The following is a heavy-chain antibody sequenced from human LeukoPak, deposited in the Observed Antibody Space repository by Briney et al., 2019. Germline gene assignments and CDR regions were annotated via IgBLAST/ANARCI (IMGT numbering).Heavy chain of an antibody. CDR3: ARESKEAAAAGTHPYYFDY. Sequence: ASVKVSCKASGYTFTSYYIHWVRQAPGQGLEWMGWINPNSGGTNYAQKFQGRVTMTRDTSISTAYMELSRLRSDDTAVYYCARESKEAAAAGTHPYYFDYWGQGTLVTVSS. V-gene: IGHV1-2*02. CDR1: GYTFTSYY. J-gene: IGHJ4*02. CDR2: INPNSGGT. D-gene: IGHD6-13*01.